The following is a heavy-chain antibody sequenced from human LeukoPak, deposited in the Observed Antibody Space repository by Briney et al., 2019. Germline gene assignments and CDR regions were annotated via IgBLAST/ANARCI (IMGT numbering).Heavy chain of an antibody. J-gene: IGHJ3*02. CDR2: INTDGSST. Sequence: SGGSLRLSCAASGFTFSSYWMHWVRQAPGKGLVWVSRINTDGSSTSYADSVKGRFTISRDNAKNTLYLQMNSLRAEDTAVYYCARVQLEYQLLYDAFDIWGQGTMVTVSS. D-gene: IGHD2-2*01. CDR1: GFTFSSYW. CDR3: ARVQLEYQLLYDAFDI. V-gene: IGHV3-74*01.